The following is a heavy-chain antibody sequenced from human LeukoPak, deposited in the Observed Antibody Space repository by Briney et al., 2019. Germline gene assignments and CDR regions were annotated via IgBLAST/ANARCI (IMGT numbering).Heavy chain of an antibody. V-gene: IGHV1-2*02. D-gene: IGHD4-11*01. CDR2: INPNSGGT. CDR1: GYTFTGYY. CDR3: ARDRVGTVTFFDY. J-gene: IGHJ4*02. Sequence: GASVKVSCKASGYTFTGYYMHWVRQAPGQGLEWMGWINPNSGGTNYAQKFQGRVTMTRDTSISTAYMELSRLRSDDTAVYYCARDRVGTVTFFDYWGQGTLVTVSS.